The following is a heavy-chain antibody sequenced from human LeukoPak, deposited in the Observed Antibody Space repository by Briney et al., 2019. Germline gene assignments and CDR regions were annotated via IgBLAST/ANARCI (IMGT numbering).Heavy chain of an antibody. CDR2: ISSSSSYI. V-gene: IGHV3-21*01. J-gene: IGHJ3*02. CDR3: ARASSSSSNDAFDI. D-gene: IGHD6-6*01. Sequence: PGGSLRLSCAASGFTFSSYSMNWVRQAPGKGLEWVSSISSSSSYIYYADSVKGRFTISRDNAKNSLYLQLNSLRAEDTAVYYCARASSSSSNDAFDIWGQGTMVTVSS. CDR1: GFTFSSYS.